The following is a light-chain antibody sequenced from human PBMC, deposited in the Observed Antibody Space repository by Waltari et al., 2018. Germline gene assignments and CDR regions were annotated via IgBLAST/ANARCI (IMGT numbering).Light chain of an antibody. CDR1: SDINVGDFN. CDR2: YNSDSEK. V-gene: IGLV5-37*01. CDR3: MFWPSNVWV. Sequence: QPVLTQPPSSSASPGESARLTCTLPSDINVGDFNIYWYQQKPGSPPRFLLYYNSDSEKAQGCGGPRRFSGSQDASANAGILLISGLQSEDEAAYYCMFWPSNVWVVGGGTKLTVL. J-gene: IGLJ3*02.